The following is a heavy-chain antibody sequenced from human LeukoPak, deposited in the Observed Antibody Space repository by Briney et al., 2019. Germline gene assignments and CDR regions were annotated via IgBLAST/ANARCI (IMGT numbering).Heavy chain of an antibody. V-gene: IGHV4-34*01. CDR1: GGSFSGYY. CDR2: INHSGST. Sequence: SETLSLTCAVYGGSFSGYYWSWIRQPPGKGLEWIGEINHSGSTNYNPSLKSRVTISVDTSKNQFSLKLSSVTAAGTAVYYCARDRGAVDYWGQGTLVTVSS. J-gene: IGHJ4*02. CDR3: ARDRGAVDY.